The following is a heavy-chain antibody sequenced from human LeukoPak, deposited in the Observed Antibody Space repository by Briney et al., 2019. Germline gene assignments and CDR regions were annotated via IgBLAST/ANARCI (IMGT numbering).Heavy chain of an antibody. J-gene: IGHJ5*02. V-gene: IGHV4-59*01. Sequence: MPSETLSLTCTVSGGSITNYYWSWIRQPPGKGLEWIGFSYYNGNTNYNPSLKSRVTISVDMSKNQFSLKLSSVTAADTAVYYCARAGGVLRFLEWSNWFDPWGQGTLVTVSS. CDR1: GGSITNYY. CDR3: ARAGGVLRFLEWSNWFDP. D-gene: IGHD3-3*01. CDR2: SYYNGNT.